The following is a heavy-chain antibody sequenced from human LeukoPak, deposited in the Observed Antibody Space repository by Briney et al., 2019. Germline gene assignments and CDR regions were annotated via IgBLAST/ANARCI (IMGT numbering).Heavy chain of an antibody. J-gene: IGHJ6*02. D-gene: IGHD5-24*01. CDR1: GYTFTDYY. V-gene: IGHV1-2*02. CDR2: INPNSGGT. Sequence: ASVKVSCKASGYTFTDYYIHWVRQAPGQGLEWMGWINPNSGGTNYAQKFQGRVAMTRDTSISTAYMELSRLRSDDTAVYYCARDGPIKYYYGMDVWGQGTTVTVSS. CDR3: ARDGPIKYYYGMDV.